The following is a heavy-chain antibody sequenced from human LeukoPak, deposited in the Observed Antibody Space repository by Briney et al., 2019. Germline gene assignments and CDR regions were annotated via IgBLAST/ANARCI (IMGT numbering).Heavy chain of an antibody. Sequence: WASVKVSCKASGYSFTSYWIGWVRQVPGKGLEWMGIIYPGDSDTRYSPSFQGQVTISADKSISTAYLQWSSLKASDTAMYYCATSSSSFDYFDYWGQGTLVTVSS. J-gene: IGHJ4*02. CDR2: IYPGDSDT. CDR1: GYSFTSYW. D-gene: IGHD6-6*01. V-gene: IGHV5-51*01. CDR3: ATSSSSFDYFDY.